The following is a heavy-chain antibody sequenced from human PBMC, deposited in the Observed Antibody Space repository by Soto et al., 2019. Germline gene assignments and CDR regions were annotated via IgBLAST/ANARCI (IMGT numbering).Heavy chain of an antibody. Sequence: QVQLVESGGGVVQPGRSLRLSCTASGFTLSDYGMHWVRQAPGKGLEWVAVIWHDGGAKYYAESVTGRITISRDNSKNTVHLQIDSLGAEDTALYYCARDPGRDSPIDYWVQGTLVTVSS. D-gene: IGHD3-22*01. CDR3: ARDPGRDSPIDY. J-gene: IGHJ4*02. CDR1: GFTLSDYG. CDR2: IWHDGGAK. V-gene: IGHV3-33*01.